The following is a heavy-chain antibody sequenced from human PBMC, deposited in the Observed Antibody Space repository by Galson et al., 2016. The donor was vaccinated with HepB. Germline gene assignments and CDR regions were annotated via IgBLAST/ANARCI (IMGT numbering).Heavy chain of an antibody. J-gene: IGHJ4*02. Sequence: SETLSLTCAVYGGSFSGYYWSWIRQPPGKGLEWIGEINHSGSTNYNPSLKSRVTISVDTSKNQFSLKLSSVTAADTAVYYCARVGSSSSWYYFDYWGQGTLVTVSS. CDR1: GGSFSGYY. V-gene: IGHV4-34*01. CDR3: ARVGSSSSWYYFDY. D-gene: IGHD6-13*01. CDR2: INHSGST.